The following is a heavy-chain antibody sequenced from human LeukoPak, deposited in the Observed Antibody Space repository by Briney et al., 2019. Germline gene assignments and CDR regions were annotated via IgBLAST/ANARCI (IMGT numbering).Heavy chain of an antibody. Sequence: GASVKVSCRASGGTFSSYAISWVRQAPGQGLEWMGGIIPIFGTANYAQKFQGRVTITADESTSTAYMELSSLRSEDTAVYYSARGRDTAMVTRAPFDYWGQGTLVTVSS. D-gene: IGHD5-18*01. V-gene: IGHV1-69*01. CDR2: IIPIFGTA. J-gene: IGHJ4*02. CDR3: ARGRDTAMVTRAPFDY. CDR1: GGTFSSYA.